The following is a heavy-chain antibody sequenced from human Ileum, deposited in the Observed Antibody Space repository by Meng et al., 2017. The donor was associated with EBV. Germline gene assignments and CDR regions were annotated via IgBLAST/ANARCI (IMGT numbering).Heavy chain of an antibody. CDR1: GGSISRSDW. D-gene: IGHD3-22*01. CDR3: ASSDYYHSDY. J-gene: IGHJ4*02. CDR2: TSHSGST. V-gene: IGHV4-4*02. Sequence: VQLQESARGLVKPSGTLSLSCAVSGGSISRSDWWSWVRQPPGKGLEWIGETSHSGSTNYSPSLKSRVTISLDKSKNQLSLKLNSVTAADTAVYYCASSDYYHSDYWGQGTLVTVSS.